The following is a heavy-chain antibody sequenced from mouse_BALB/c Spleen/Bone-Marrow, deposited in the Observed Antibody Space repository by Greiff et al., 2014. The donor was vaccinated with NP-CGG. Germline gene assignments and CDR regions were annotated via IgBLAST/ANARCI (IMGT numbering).Heavy chain of an antibody. CDR3: ARKGPYYRYDPYATDY. J-gene: IGHJ4*01. D-gene: IGHD2-14*01. Sequence: VQLKQSGPELVKPGASMKISCKASGYSFTGYTMNWVKQSHGKNLEWIGLINPYNGGTSYNQKFKGKATLTVDKSSSTAYMELLSLTSEDSAVYYCARKGPYYRYDPYATDYWGQGTSVTVSS. CDR2: INPYNGGT. CDR1: GYSFTGYT. V-gene: IGHV1-18*01.